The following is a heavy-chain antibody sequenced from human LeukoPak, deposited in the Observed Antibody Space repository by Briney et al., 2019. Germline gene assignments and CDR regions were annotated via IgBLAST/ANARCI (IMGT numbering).Heavy chain of an antibody. CDR3: AKDGGWKSIVVSLFDY. V-gene: IGHV3-23*01. J-gene: IGHJ4*02. Sequence: GGSLRLSCAASGFTFSIYGMSWVRQAPGKGLEWVSAISGSGGRTYYADSVKGRFTISRDKSKNPLYLQMNSLRAEETAVYYCAKDGGWKSIVVSLFDYWGQGTLVTVSS. D-gene: IGHD1-26*01. CDR1: GFTFSIYG. CDR2: ISGSGGRT.